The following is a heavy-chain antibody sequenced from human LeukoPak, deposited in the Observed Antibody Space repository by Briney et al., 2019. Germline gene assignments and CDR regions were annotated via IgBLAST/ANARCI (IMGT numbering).Heavy chain of an antibody. CDR3: AREFGHNRWYFDY. CDR1: GFTFSSYA. D-gene: IGHD5-24*01. V-gene: IGHV3-64*01. J-gene: IGHJ4*02. CDR2: ISSNGGST. Sequence: GGSLRLSCAASGFTFSSYAMHWVRQAPGKGLEYVSAISSNGGSTYYANSVKGRFTVSRDNSLNTLHLQMNSLKTEDTAVYYCAREFGHNRWYFDYWGQGALVTVSS.